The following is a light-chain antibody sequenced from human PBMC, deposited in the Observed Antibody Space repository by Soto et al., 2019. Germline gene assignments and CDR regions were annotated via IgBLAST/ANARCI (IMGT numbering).Light chain of an antibody. V-gene: IGKV1-5*01. CDR3: HQYNSYPFT. CDR2: DAS. Sequence: DIQMTQSPSTLSASVGDRVTITCRASQSISSWLAWYQQKPGKAPKLLIYDASSLESGVPSRFSGSGSGTEFTLTISSLQPADFATYYCHQYNSYPFTFGPGSKVDIK. CDR1: QSISSW. J-gene: IGKJ3*01.